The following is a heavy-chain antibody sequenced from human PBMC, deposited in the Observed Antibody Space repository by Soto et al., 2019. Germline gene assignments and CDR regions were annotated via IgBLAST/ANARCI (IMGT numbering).Heavy chain of an antibody. V-gene: IGHV3-23*01. Sequence: EVQLLESGGGLVQPGGSLRLSCTASGFTFSSYAMNWVRQAPGKGLEWVSVISGSGGSTYYADSVKGRFTISRDNSKNKLYLQMNSLSAEDTAVYYCASRTSGWYFDYWGQGTLVTVSS. J-gene: IGHJ4*02. CDR2: ISGSGGST. CDR1: GFTFSSYA. CDR3: ASRTSGWYFDY. D-gene: IGHD6-19*01.